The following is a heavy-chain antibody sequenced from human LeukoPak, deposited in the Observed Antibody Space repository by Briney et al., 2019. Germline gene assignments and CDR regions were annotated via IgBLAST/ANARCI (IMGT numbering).Heavy chain of an antibody. Sequence: GGSLRLSCAASGFTFSSDWMHWVRQAPGKGLVWVSRINSDGSSTGYADSVKGRFTISRDNAKNTLYLQMNSLRAEDTAVYYCARENWGSSFDYWGQGTLVTVSS. V-gene: IGHV3-74*01. CDR3: ARENWGSSFDY. D-gene: IGHD7-27*01. J-gene: IGHJ4*02. CDR1: GFTFSSDW. CDR2: INSDGSST.